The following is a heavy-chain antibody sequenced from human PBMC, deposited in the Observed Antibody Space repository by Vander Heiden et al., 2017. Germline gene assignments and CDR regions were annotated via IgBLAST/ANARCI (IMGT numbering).Heavy chain of an antibody. Sequence: EVQLVESGGGLVKPGGSLRLSCAASGFTFLSYGLTWVRQAPGKGLAWVSSISSSSSYIYYADSVKGRFTISRDNAKNSLYLQMNSLRAEDTAVYYCAREVRFLEWLPSGGFDPWGQGTLVTVSS. CDR1: GFTFLSYG. J-gene: IGHJ5*02. D-gene: IGHD3-3*01. CDR2: ISSSSSYI. V-gene: IGHV3-21*01. CDR3: AREVRFLEWLPSGGFDP.